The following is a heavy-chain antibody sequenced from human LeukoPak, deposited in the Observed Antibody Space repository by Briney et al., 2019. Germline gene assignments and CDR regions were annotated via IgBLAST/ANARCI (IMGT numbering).Heavy chain of an antibody. V-gene: IGHV3-30*02. J-gene: IGHJ4*02. CDR1: GFTFSSYS. Sequence: GGSLRLSCAASGFTFSSYSMNWVRQAPGKGLEWVAFIRYDGTNKYYADSMKSRFNISRDNFKNTLYLQMNSLRAEDTAVYYCAKDNYYGDYEVTSIFGVDWGQGTLVTVSS. CDR3: AKDNYYGDYEVTSIFGVD. D-gene: IGHD4-17*01. CDR2: IRYDGTNK.